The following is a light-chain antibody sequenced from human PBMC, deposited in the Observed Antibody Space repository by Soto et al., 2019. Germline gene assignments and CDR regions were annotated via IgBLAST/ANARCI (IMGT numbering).Light chain of an antibody. Sequence: DIQLTQSPSFLTASVGDRVTITCRASQDVSRYLAWYQQKPGKAPNLLIYAASTLRSGVPSRFSGSGSESEFTLTSSSLQQDGFATYCCQPLNSYVFAFGPGTTVDIK. CDR2: AAS. CDR3: QPLNSYVFA. CDR1: QDVSRY. V-gene: IGKV1-9*01. J-gene: IGKJ3*01.